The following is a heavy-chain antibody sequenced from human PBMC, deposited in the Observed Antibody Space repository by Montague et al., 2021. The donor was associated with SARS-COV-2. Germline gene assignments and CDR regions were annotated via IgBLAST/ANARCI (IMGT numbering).Heavy chain of an antibody. J-gene: IGHJ4*02. Sequence: TLSLTCSVSGASLSSGGYFWAWVRQLPGKDREWIGYIFHSGNTYYNPSLKSRVIISQDTSDNHLFLTLMSVTAADTDVYYCARERSWWDNYNCFDYWGQGTLVTVSS. V-gene: IGHV4-31*03. CDR2: IFHSGNT. CDR3: ARERSWWDNYNCFDY. CDR1: GASLSSGGYF. D-gene: IGHD5-24*01.